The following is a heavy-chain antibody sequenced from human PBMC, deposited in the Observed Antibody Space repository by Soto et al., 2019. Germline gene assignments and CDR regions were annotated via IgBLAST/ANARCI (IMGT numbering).Heavy chain of an antibody. Sequence: GGSLRLSCAASGFTFSSYAMSWVRQAPGKGLEWVSAISGSGGSTYYADSVKGRFTISRDNSKNTLYLRMNSLRAEDTAVYYCATFAGYLEYYYMDVWGKGTTVTVSS. D-gene: IGHD5-18*01. CDR1: GFTFSSYA. J-gene: IGHJ6*03. CDR3: ATFAGYLEYYYMDV. V-gene: IGHV3-23*01. CDR2: ISGSGGST.